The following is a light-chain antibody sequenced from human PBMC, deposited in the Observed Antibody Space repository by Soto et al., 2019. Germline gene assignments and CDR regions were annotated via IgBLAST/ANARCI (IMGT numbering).Light chain of an antibody. CDR3: QHYGRSAWT. Sequence: ELTQSPATLSLSPGERVTLSCRASQTVRSSFVAWYQQKPGQAPRLLIYGASTRATGIPDRFSGSGSGKDFTLTISSLPPEELDVYYCQHYGRSAWTFGQGTKVAIK. V-gene: IGKV3-20*01. J-gene: IGKJ1*01. CDR1: QTVRSSF. CDR2: GAS.